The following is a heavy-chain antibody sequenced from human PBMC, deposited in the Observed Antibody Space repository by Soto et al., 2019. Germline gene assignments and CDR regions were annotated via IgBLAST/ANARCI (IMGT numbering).Heavy chain of an antibody. D-gene: IGHD4-17*01. CDR1: GYSFTSDW. CDR3: AKYGDYDFDY. CDR2: IDPSDSYT. V-gene: IGHV5-10-1*01. J-gene: IGHJ4*02. Sequence: GESLRISCKGSGYSFTSDWISWVRQMPGKGLEWMGRIDPSDSYTNYSPSFQGHVTISADKSISTAYLQWSSLKASDTAMYYCAKYGDYDFDYWGQGTLVSVSS.